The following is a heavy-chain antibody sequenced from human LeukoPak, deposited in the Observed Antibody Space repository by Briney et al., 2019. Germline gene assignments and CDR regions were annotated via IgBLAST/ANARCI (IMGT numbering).Heavy chain of an antibody. Sequence: ASVKVSCKASGYTFTSYAMHWVRQAPGQGLEWMGWINPNSGGTNYAQKFQGRVTMTRDTSISTAYMELSRLRSDDTAVYYCASSPYYGSGSYFDYWGQGTLVTVSS. J-gene: IGHJ4*02. V-gene: IGHV1-2*02. CDR2: INPNSGGT. CDR3: ASSPYYGSGSYFDY. D-gene: IGHD3-10*01. CDR1: GYTFTSYA.